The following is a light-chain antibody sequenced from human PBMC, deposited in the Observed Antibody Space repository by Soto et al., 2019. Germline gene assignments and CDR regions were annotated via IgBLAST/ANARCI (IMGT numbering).Light chain of an antibody. V-gene: IGLV2-23*02. J-gene: IGLJ3*02. CDR1: TSDVGKYNL. CDR3: CSYAGGNWV. Sequence: QAVVTQPASVSGSPGQSITISCTGTTSDVGKYNLVSWYQQYPGKAPKLMIYEVSKRPSGVSNRFSGSKSGNTASLTMSGLQAEDEADYYCCSYAGGNWVFGGGTKLTVL. CDR2: EVS.